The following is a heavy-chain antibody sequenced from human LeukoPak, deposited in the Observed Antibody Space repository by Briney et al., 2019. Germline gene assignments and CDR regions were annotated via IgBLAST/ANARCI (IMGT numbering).Heavy chain of an antibody. V-gene: IGHV3-23*01. CDR1: GFTFSSYD. D-gene: IGHD1-26*01. Sequence: PGGSLRLSCAASGFTFSSYDMSWVRQAPGKGLEWVSFISGSGDSTYYADSVKGRFTISRDNSKNTLYLQMNSLRGEDTAVYYCAKEGSYGGSRFDYWGQGTLVTVSS. CDR2: ISGSGDST. CDR3: AKEGSYGGSRFDY. J-gene: IGHJ4*02.